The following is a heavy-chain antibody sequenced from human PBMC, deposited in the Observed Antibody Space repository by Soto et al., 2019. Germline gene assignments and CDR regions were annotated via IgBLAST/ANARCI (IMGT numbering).Heavy chain of an antibody. CDR2: IWYDGSNK. D-gene: IGHD3-10*01. CDR3: ARAESYYYYMDV. V-gene: IGHV3-33*01. J-gene: IGHJ6*03. Sequence: QVQLVESGGGVVQPGRSLRLSCAASGFTFSSYGMHWVRQAPGKGLEWVAVIWYDGSNKYYADSVKGRFTISRDNSKNTLYLQMNSLRAEDTAVYYCARAESYYYYMDVWGKGTTVTVSS. CDR1: GFTFSSYG.